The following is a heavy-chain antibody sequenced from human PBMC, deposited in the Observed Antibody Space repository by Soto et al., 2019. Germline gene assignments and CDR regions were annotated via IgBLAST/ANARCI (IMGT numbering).Heavy chain of an antibody. CDR1: GFDFSVYW. J-gene: IGHJ4*02. D-gene: IGHD4-17*01. CDR2: LTSDGTNT. V-gene: IGHV3-74*01. Sequence: EVQLVESGGGLVQPGGSLRLSCAASGFDFSVYWMHWIRQAPGKGLVWVARLTSDGTNTSYADSVKGRLTISRDNATKNLYLQLMSRLAEDTTADYCAGGGSDGDYQSDFWGQGTLVTVSS. CDR3: AGGGSDGDYQSDF.